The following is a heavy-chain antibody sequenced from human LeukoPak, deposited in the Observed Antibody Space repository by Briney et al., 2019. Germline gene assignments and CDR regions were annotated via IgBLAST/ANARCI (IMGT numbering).Heavy chain of an antibody. J-gene: IGHJ4*02. V-gene: IGHV3-30*01. Sequence: PGGPLRLSCEASGFTFSSYAMHWVGQAPGKGLKGVAVISYDGSNKYYADSVKGRFTISRDNSKNTLYLQMNSLRAEDTAVYYCARDNMEVAPGSYGYWGQGTLVTASS. D-gene: IGHD3-10*01. CDR3: ARDNMEVAPGSYGY. CDR1: GFTFSSYA. CDR2: ISYDGSNK.